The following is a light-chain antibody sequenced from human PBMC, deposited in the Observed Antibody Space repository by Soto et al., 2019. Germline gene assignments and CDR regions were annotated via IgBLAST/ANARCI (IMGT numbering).Light chain of an antibody. J-gene: IGLJ1*01. CDR1: SSDVGTYDF. V-gene: IGLV2-11*01. CDR3: CIYAVTFYV. Sequence: QSVLTQPRSVSGSPGQSVTISCTGTSSDVGTYDFVSWYQQHPGKAPRLMIFDVSERPSGVPDRFSGSKSGNTASLTISGLQDEDEADYYCCIYAVTFYVFGTGTKVTVL. CDR2: DVS.